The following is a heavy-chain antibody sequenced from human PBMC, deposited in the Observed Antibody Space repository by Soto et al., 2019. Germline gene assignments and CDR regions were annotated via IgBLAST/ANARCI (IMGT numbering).Heavy chain of an antibody. CDR3: ARGGTVTSYIWFDP. V-gene: IGHV4-34*01. D-gene: IGHD4-17*01. CDR2: INHSGST. CDR1: GGSFSDYY. Sequence: QVQLQQWGAGLLKPSETLSLTCAVYGGSFSDYYWSWIRQPPGKGLEWIGEINHSGSTNYNPSLKSRVTISVDTSKNQCSLKLNSVTAADTAVYYCARGGTVTSYIWFDPWGQGTLVTVSS. J-gene: IGHJ5*02.